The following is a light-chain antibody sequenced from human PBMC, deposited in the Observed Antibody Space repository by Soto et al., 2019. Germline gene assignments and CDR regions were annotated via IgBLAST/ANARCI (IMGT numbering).Light chain of an antibody. CDR3: HQRSSWPLT. CDR1: QNVSTF. V-gene: IGKV3-11*01. CDR2: DVS. J-gene: IGKJ4*01. Sequence: ESVFTESPATLYLSPGEKATLCSRATQNVSTFFAWYQQKPGQAPRLLIYDVSNRATGFPARFSGSGSGTDFTLTISSLDPEDSAVYYCHQRSSWPLTFGGGTKVDI.